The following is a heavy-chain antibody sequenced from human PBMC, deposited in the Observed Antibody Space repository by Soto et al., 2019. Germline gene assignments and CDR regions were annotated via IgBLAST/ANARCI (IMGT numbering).Heavy chain of an antibody. Sequence: GGSLRLSCAASGFTFSTYGIHWVRQAPGKGLEWVAIIWNDGNKKNYADSVKGRFTISRDDAKNTLYLQMNSLRAEDTAVYYCAKPRTSFWSGYSLASKGNWGQGTLVTVSS. D-gene: IGHD3-3*01. CDR1: GFTFSTYG. CDR3: AKPRTSFWSGYSLASKGN. CDR2: IWNDGNKK. J-gene: IGHJ4*02. V-gene: IGHV3-33*06.